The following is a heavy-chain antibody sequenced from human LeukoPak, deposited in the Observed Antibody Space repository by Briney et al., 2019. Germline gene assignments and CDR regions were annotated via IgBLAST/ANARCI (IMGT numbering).Heavy chain of an antibody. CDR1: VYTFTGFV. CDR3: SRSEILVYYYGSWCYFDY. J-gene: IGHJ4*02. V-gene: IGHV1-3*04. Sequence: ASVKDSCKASVYTFTGFVVHWVRQAPGQRPEWMGWMNIGNGNTKYSQNFQDRITVITDTSPKTLYMELSSLRSEKTAVYYSSRSEILVYYYGSWCYFDYWGQGGLVTVS. CDR2: MNIGNGNT. D-gene: IGHD3-10*01.